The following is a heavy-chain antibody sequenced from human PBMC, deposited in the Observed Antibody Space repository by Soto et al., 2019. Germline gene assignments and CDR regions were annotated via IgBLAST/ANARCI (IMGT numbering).Heavy chain of an antibody. CDR1: GGSFSGYY. V-gene: IGHV4-34*01. CDR3: ARGADIVVVPAAIEYYFDY. CDR2: INHSGST. D-gene: IGHD2-2*02. J-gene: IGHJ4*02. Sequence: KPSETLSLTCAVYGGSFSGYYWSWIRQPPGKGLEWIGEINHSGSTNYNPSLKSRVTISVDTSKNQFSLKLSSVTAADTAVYYCARGADIVVVPAAIEYYFDYWGQGTLVTVSS.